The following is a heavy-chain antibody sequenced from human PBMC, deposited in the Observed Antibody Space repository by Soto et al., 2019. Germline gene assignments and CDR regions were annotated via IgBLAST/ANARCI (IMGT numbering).Heavy chain of an antibody. CDR2: IHDSGRT. Sequence: QVQLQESGPGLVKPSETLSLTCTVSGGSISSYYWSWIRQPPGKGLEWIGYIHDSGRTNYNPSLTAGATIPVDSAKNQFSVKLSSVTAADTAVYYCAGQHYYDSSGYYYLYYFDYWGQGTLVTVSS. V-gene: IGHV4-59*08. CDR3: AGQHYYDSSGYYYLYYFDY. J-gene: IGHJ4*02. CDR1: GGSISSYY. D-gene: IGHD3-22*01.